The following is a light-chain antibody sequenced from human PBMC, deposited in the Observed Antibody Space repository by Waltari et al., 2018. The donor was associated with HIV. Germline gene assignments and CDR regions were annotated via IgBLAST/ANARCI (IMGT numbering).Light chain of an antibody. V-gene: IGLV2-14*03. CDR1: SSYVGGYNY. J-gene: IGLJ1*01. CDR3: SSYTSSSTPYV. Sequence: QSALTQPASVSASPGQSITTSCTGTSSYVGGYNYVSWYQQHPGKAPKLMIYDVSNRPSGVSNLFSGSKSGNTASLTISGLQAEDEADYYCSSYTSSSTPYVFGTGTKVTVL. CDR2: DVS.